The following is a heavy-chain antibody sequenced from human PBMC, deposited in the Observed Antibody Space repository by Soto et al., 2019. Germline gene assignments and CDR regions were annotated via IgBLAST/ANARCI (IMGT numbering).Heavy chain of an antibody. D-gene: IGHD3-16*02. CDR2: ILSVSDGDRT. Sequence: EVQLVESGGGFVKPGGSLRLSCAASGITFSNSWMSWVRQPPGEGLEWVARILSVSDGDRTDYAAPVKGRFTISRDDSENTLYLEMNSLRIEDTGVSYCSTYDYIRGNYRYRWAFWGQGTRVTVSS. J-gene: IGHJ4*02. V-gene: IGHV3-15*01. CDR3: STYDYIRGNYRYRWAF. CDR1: GITFSNSW.